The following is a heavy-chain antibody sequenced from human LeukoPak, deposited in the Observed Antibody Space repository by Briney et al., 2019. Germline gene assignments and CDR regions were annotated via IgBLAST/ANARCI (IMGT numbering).Heavy chain of an antibody. V-gene: IGHV1-69*04. D-gene: IGHD5-12*01. CDR2: IIPVLAIA. Sequence: GASVKVSCKTSGYTFIGYSINWLRQAPGQGLEWMGRIIPVLAIATYAQRFQGRLMITADKSTSTAYMELSSLRSEDTAVYYCARDGLPWGQGTLVTVSS. CDR1: GYTFIGYS. CDR3: ARDGLP. J-gene: IGHJ5*02.